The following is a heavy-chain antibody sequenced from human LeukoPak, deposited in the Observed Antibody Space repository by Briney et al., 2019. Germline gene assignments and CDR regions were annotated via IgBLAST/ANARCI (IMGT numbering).Heavy chain of an antibody. CDR2: ISAYNGNT. CDR1: GYTFTSYG. V-gene: IGHV1-18*01. CDR3: ARALTLITIFGVVNVWFDP. D-gene: IGHD3-3*01. J-gene: IGHJ5*02. Sequence: GASVKVSCKASGYTFTSYGISWVRQAPGQGLEWMGWISAYNGNTNYAQKLQGIVTMTTDTSTSTAYMELRSLRSDDTAVYYCARALTLITIFGVVNVWFDPWGQGTLVTVSS.